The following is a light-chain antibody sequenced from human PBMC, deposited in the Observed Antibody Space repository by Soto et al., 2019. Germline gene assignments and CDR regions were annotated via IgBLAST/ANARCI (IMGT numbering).Light chain of an antibody. CDR1: SSDVGGYNY. V-gene: IGLV2-14*01. J-gene: IGLJ2*01. CDR3: SSYTSSSTLGVV. CDR2: EVS. Sequence: QSALTQPASVSGSPGQSIPISCTGTSSDVGGYNYVSWYQQHPGKAPKLMIYEVSNRPSGVSNRFSGSKSGNTASLTISGLQAEDEADYYCSSYTSSSTLGVVFGGGTKVTVL.